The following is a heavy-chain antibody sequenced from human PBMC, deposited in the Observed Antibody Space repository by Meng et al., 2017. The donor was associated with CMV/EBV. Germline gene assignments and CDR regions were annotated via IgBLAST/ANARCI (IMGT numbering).Heavy chain of an antibody. CDR1: GFTFSDYY. D-gene: IGHD3-22*01. J-gene: IGHJ4*02. V-gene: IGHV3-11*01. Sequence: GGSLRLSCAASGFTFSDYYMSWIRQAPGKGLEWVSYISSSGSTIYYADSVKGRLTISRDNAKNSLYLQMNSLRAEDTAVYYCARERSQLDSSGYDDWGQGTLVTVSS. CDR3: ARERSQLDSSGYDD. CDR2: ISSSGSTI.